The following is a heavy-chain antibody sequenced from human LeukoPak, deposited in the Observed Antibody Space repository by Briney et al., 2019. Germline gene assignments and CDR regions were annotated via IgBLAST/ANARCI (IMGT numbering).Heavy chain of an antibody. CDR2: ISDNGGST. V-gene: IGHV3-23*01. CDR3: AKARFGSGWYDN. CDR1: GFKFSDHY. J-gene: IGHJ5*02. D-gene: IGHD6-19*01. Sequence: GGSLRLSCAASGFKFSDHYIDWVRQAPGKGLEWVSVISDNGGSTYYADSVKGRFTISRDNFKNTLYLQMNSLRAEDTAVYYCAKARFGSGWYDNWGQGTLVTVSS.